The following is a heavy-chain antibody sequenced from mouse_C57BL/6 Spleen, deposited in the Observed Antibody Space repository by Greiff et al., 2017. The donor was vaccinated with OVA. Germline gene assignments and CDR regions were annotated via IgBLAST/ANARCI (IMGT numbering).Heavy chain of an antibody. CDR1: GYTFTDYE. J-gene: IGHJ2*01. CDR3: TLWDVAYFDY. CDR2: IDPETGGT. Sequence: QVQLKESGAELVRPGASVTLSCKASGYTFTDYEMHWVKQTPVHGLEWIGAIDPETGGTAYNQKFKGKAILTADKSSSTAYMELRSLTSEDSAVYYCTLWDVAYFDYWGQGTTLTVSS. D-gene: IGHD4-1*01. V-gene: IGHV1-15*01.